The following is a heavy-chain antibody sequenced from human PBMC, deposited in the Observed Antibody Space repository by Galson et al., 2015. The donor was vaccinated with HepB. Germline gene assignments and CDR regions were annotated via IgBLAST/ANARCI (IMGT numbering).Heavy chain of an antibody. V-gene: IGHV5-51*01. Sequence: QSGAEVKKPGESLTISCRGSGLSFTSYWIGWVRQVPGKGLEWMGIIYPDDSDTRYNPSFEGQVIISADKSTNTAYLQWRSLKASDTAMYFCARQYFYDSSGLTLDSWGQGTLVSVSS. CDR2: IYPDDSDT. CDR3: ARQYFYDSSGLTLDS. D-gene: IGHD3-22*01. J-gene: IGHJ4*02. CDR1: GLSFTSYW.